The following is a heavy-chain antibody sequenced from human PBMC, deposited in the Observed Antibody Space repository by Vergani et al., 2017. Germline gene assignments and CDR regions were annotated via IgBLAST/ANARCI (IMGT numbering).Heavy chain of an antibody. V-gene: IGHV1-46*03. J-gene: IGHJ6*02. Sequence: QVQLVQSGAEVKKPGASVKVSCKASGYTFTSYYMHWVRQAPGQGLEWMGIINPSGGSTSYAQKFQGRVTMTRDTSTSTVYMELSSLRSEDTAVYYCARWSSVFGGEYYYYGMDVWGQGTTVTVSS. CDR1: GYTFTSYY. D-gene: IGHD1-14*01. CDR3: ARWSSVFGGEYYYYGMDV. CDR2: INPSGGST.